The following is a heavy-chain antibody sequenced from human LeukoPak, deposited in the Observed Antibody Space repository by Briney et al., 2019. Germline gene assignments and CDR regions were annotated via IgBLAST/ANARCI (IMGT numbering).Heavy chain of an antibody. CDR3: AKDIGYCSSTSCYYYYMDV. Sequence: GGSLRLSCAASGFTFDDYAMHWVRQAPGKGLEWVSLISWDGGSTYYADSVKGRFTISRDNSKNSLYLQMNSLRAEDTALYYCAKDIGYCSSTSCYYYYMDVWGKGTTVTVSS. CDR1: GFTFDDYA. D-gene: IGHD2-2*01. CDR2: ISWDGGST. J-gene: IGHJ6*03. V-gene: IGHV3-43D*03.